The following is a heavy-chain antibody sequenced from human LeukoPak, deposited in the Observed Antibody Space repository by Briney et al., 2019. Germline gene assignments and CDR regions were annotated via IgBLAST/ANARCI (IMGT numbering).Heavy chain of an antibody. CDR3: ARDRPRARPFDP. V-gene: IGHV1-46*01. D-gene: IGHD6-6*01. J-gene: IGHJ5*02. Sequence: MGIINPSGGSTSYAQKFQGRVTMTRDTSTSTVYMELSSLRSEDTAVYYCARDRPRARPFDPWGQGTLVTVSS. CDR2: INPSGGST.